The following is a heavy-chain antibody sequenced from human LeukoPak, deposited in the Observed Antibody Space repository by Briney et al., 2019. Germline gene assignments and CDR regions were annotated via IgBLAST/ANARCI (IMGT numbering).Heavy chain of an antibody. CDR3: ARRPVTSLGYLYYYYYMDV. CDR1: GYTFTSYA. V-gene: IGHV7-4-1*02. J-gene: IGHJ6*03. Sequence: ASVKVSCKASGYTFTSYAMNWVRQAPGQGLGWMGWINTNTGNPTYAQGFTGRFVFSLDTSVSTAYLQISSLKAEDTAVYYCARRPVTSLGYLYYYYYMDVWGKGTTVTVSS. CDR2: INTNTGNP. D-gene: IGHD3-16*02.